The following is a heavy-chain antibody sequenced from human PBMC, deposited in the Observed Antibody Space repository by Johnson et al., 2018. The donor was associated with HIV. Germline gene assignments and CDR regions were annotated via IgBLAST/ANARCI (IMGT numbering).Heavy chain of an antibody. CDR2: ISWNSGSI. CDR1: GFTFDDYG. Sequence: VQLVESGGGVVQPGRSLRLSCAASGFTFDDYGMSWVRQAPGKGLEWVSGISWNSGSIGYADSVKGRFTISRDNAKNSLYLQMNSLRAEDTALYYCARDLKSYYDSSGYFDAFDIWGQGTMVTVSS. J-gene: IGHJ3*02. D-gene: IGHD3-22*01. V-gene: IGHV3-20*04. CDR3: ARDLKSYYDSSGYFDAFDI.